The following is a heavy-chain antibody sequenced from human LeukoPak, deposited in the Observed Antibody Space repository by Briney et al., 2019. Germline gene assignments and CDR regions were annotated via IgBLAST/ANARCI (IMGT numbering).Heavy chain of an antibody. CDR3: ARRYCSGGSCYSDGYYGMDV. CDR1: GGTFSRFT. D-gene: IGHD2-15*01. J-gene: IGHJ6*02. Sequence: ASVKVSCKASGGTFSRFTISWVRQAPGQGLEWMGWINAYNGNTNYAQKLQGRVTMTTDTSTNTAYMELRNLRSDDTAVYYCARRYCSGGSCYSDGYYGMDVWGQGTTVTVSS. CDR2: INAYNGNT. V-gene: IGHV1-18*01.